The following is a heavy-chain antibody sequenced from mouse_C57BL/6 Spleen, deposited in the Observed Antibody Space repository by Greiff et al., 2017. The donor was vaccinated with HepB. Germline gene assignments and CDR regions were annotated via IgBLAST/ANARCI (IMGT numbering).Heavy chain of an antibody. V-gene: IGHV1-18*01. CDR2: INPNNGGT. D-gene: IGHD2-1*01. Sequence: VQLQQSGPELVKPGASVKIPCKASGYTFTDYNMDWVKQSHGKSLEWIGDINPNNGGTIYNQKFKGKATLTVDKSSSTAYMELRSLTSEDTAVYYCARRDGNYPDWYFDVWGTGTTVTVSS. CDR1: GYTFTDYN. J-gene: IGHJ1*03. CDR3: ARRDGNYPDWYFDV.